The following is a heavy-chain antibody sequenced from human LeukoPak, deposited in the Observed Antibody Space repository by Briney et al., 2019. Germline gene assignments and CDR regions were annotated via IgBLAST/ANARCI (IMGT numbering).Heavy chain of an antibody. J-gene: IGHJ4*02. CDR2: IYYSGST. D-gene: IGHD6-19*01. Sequence: SETLSLTCAVSGGSISNGAYSWSWIRQPPGKGLEWIGYIYYSGSTNYNPSLYSRVTISVDTSKNQFSLILSSVTAADTAVYHCARATTTGWYADYWGQGTLVTVSS. V-gene: IGHV4-61*08. CDR1: GGSISNGAYS. CDR3: ARATTTGWYADY.